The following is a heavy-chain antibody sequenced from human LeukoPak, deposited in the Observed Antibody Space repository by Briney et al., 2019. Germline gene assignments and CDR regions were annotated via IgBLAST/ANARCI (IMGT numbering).Heavy chain of an antibody. V-gene: IGHV1-69*13. D-gene: IGHD3-22*01. Sequence: ASVNVSCKASGGTFSSYAISWVRQAPGQGLEWMGGIIPIFGTANYAQKFQGRVTITADESTSTAYMELSSLRSEDTAVYYCARTGPYYYDSSGYFSNWGQGTLVTVSS. CDR3: ARTGPYYYDSSGYFSN. CDR1: GGTFSSYA. J-gene: IGHJ4*02. CDR2: IIPIFGTA.